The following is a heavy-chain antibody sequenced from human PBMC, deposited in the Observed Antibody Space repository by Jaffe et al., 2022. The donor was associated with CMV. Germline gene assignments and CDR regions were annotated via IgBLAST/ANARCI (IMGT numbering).Heavy chain of an antibody. Sequence: QVQLVESGGGVVQPGRSLRLSCAASGFTFSSYGMHWVRQAPGKGLEWVAVIWYDGSNKYYADSVKGRFTISRDNSKNTLYLQMNSLRAEDTAVYYCARDFYEFSDSSGYYPHWGQGTLVTVSS. CDR2: IWYDGSNK. CDR3: ARDFYEFSDSSGYYPH. V-gene: IGHV3-33*01. D-gene: IGHD3-22*01. CDR1: GFTFSSYG. J-gene: IGHJ4*02.